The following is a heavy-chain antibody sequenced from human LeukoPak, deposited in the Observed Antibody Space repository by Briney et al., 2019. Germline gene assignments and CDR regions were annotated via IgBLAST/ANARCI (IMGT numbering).Heavy chain of an antibody. CDR1: KFTFSSHA. CDR2: ISAAGGGT. D-gene: IGHD3-22*01. CDR3: AKDDSSGYPPFDY. J-gene: IGHJ4*02. V-gene: IGHV3-23*01. Sequence: GGSLRLSCAASKFTFSSHAMSWVRQAPGKGLEWVSSISAAGGGTYYADSVKGRFTISRDNSKNTLYLQMNSLRAEDTAVYYCAKDDSSGYPPFDYWGQGTLVTVSS.